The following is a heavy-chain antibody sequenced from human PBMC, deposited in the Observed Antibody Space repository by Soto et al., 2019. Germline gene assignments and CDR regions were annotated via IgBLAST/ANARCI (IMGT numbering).Heavy chain of an antibody. CDR3: AREQNTLYGDYHDRIFDY. CDR2: INPNSGGT. D-gene: IGHD4-17*01. Sequence: GASVKVSCKASGYTFTGYYMHWVRQAPGQGLEWMGWINPNSGGTNYAQKCQSWVTMTRDTSISTAYMELSRLRSDDTAVYYCAREQNTLYGDYHDRIFDYWGQGTLVTVSS. J-gene: IGHJ4*02. CDR1: GYTFTGYY. V-gene: IGHV1-2*04.